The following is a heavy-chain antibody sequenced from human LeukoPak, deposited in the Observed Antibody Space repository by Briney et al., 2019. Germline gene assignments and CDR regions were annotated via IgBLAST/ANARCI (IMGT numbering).Heavy chain of an antibody. CDR3: ARGGWEMATIAAFDI. J-gene: IGHJ3*02. V-gene: IGHV5-51*01. CDR1: GYSFTSYW. D-gene: IGHD5-24*01. Sequence: GESLKISCKVSGYSFTSYWIGWVRQMPGKGLEWMGIIYPGDSDTRYSPSFQGQVTISADKSISTAYLQWSSLKASDTAMYYCARGGWEMATIAAFDIWGQGTMVTVSS. CDR2: IYPGDSDT.